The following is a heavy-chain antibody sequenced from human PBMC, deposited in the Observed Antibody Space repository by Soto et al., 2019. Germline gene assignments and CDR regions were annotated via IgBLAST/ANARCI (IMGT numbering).Heavy chain of an antibody. CDR1: GFTFSSYG. V-gene: IGHV3-33*01. CDR2: IWYDGSNK. J-gene: IGHJ4*02. Sequence: QVQLVESGGGVVQPGRSLRLSCAASGFTFSSYGMHWVRQAPGKGLEWVAVIWYDGSNKYYADSVKGRFTISRDNSKNTLYLQMNSLRAADTAVYYCAREGYSSGWYYFDYWGQGTLVTVSS. CDR3: AREGYSSGWYYFDY. D-gene: IGHD6-19*01.